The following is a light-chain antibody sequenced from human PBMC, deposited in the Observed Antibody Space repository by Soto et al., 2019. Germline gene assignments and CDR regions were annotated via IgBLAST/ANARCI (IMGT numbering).Light chain of an antibody. J-gene: IGKJ2*01. Sequence: ENVLTQSPGILSLSPGERATLSCRATQSVTNRYFAWYQQKPGQAPRLLIYGISSRATDIPDRFSGSGSGTDFTLTISRLEPEGFVVYYCQQYSSLPHTFGQGTKVDIK. V-gene: IGKV3-20*01. CDR3: QQYSSLPHT. CDR2: GIS. CDR1: QSVTNRY.